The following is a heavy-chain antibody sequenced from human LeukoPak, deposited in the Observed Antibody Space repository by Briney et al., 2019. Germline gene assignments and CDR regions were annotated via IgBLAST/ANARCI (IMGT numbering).Heavy chain of an antibody. V-gene: IGHV1-8*01. Sequence: GASVKVSSEASGYTFTSYDINWVRQATGQGLEWMGWMKPNSGNTGYAQKFQGKVTMTRNTSISTAYMELSSLRSEDTAVYYCARGPPYCSSTSCRKTKSYGMDVWGQGTTVTVSS. J-gene: IGHJ6*02. CDR2: MKPNSGNT. CDR1: GYTFTSYD. D-gene: IGHD2-2*01. CDR3: ARGPPYCSSTSCRKTKSYGMDV.